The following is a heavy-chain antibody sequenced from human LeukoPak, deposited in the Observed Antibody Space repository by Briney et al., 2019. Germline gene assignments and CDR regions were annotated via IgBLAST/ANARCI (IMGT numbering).Heavy chain of an antibody. CDR1: GGSITSYY. J-gene: IGHJ4*01. D-gene: IGHD1-26*01. CDR2: IYYSGNT. CDR3: AREDSGTSIDY. V-gene: IGHV4-59*01. Sequence: SETLSLTCTVSGGSITSYYYTWIRQPTGKGLEWIGCIYYSGNTNYNPSLKSRVTMSLDMSKNQFSLRLTSVTAADTAVYYCAREDSGTSIDYWGQGTLVTVS.